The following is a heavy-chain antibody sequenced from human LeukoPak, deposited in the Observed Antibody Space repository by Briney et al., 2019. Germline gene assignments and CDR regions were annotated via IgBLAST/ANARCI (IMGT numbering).Heavy chain of an antibody. V-gene: IGHV3-23*01. CDR1: GFTFNRNA. CDR3: VRRGDASSGWGDHDY. Sequence: GGSLRLSCAASGFTFNRNAISWVRQAPGKGLEWVSTMGGSGDKTFYADSVKGRFTISRDNSKNMLHLQMRSLTGEDTSLYYCVRRGDASSGWGDHDYWGEGALVTVSS. CDR2: MGGSGDKT. D-gene: IGHD6-19*01. J-gene: IGHJ4*02.